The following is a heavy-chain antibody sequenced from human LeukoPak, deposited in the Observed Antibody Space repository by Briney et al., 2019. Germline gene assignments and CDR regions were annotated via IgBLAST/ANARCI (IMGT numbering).Heavy chain of an antibody. CDR3: ASSYYYGSYTSLAY. V-gene: IGHV1-69*13. CDR2: IIPIFGTA. CDR1: GGTFSSYA. J-gene: IGHJ4*02. Sequence: SVKVSCKASGGTFSSYAISWVRQAPGQGLEWMGGIIPIFGTANYAQKFQGRVTITADESTSTAYMELSSLRSEDTAVYYCASSYYYGSYTSLAYWGQGTLVTVSS. D-gene: IGHD3-10*01.